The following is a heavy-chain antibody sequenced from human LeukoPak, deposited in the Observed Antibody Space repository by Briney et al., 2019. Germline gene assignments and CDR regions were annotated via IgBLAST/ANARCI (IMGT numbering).Heavy chain of an antibody. CDR3: ARVYSGAMYYFDY. CDR2: ISSSSSYI. V-gene: IGHV3-21*01. CDR1: GFTFSSYS. D-gene: IGHD1-26*01. J-gene: IGHJ4*02. Sequence: GGSLRLSCAASGFTFSSYSMNWVRQAPGKGLEWVSSISSSSSYIYYADSVKGRFTISRDNAKNSMYLQMNSLRAEDTAVYYCARVYSGAMYYFDYWGQGTLVSVSS.